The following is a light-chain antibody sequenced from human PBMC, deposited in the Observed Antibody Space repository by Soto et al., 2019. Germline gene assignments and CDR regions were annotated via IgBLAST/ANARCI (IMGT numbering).Light chain of an antibody. Sequence: QSALTQPASASGSPGQSITISCTGTSSDVGGYNYVSWYQQHPGKAPKLMIYDVSNRPSGVSNRFSGSKSGNTASLTISGLQADDDADDYCSSYTSSSTRVFGTGTKLTVL. CDR3: SSYTSSSTRV. CDR1: SSDVGGYNY. J-gene: IGLJ1*01. V-gene: IGLV2-14*01. CDR2: DVS.